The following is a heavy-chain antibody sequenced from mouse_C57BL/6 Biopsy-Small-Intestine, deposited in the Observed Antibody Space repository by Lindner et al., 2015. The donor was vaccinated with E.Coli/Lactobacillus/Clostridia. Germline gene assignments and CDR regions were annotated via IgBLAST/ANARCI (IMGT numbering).Heavy chain of an antibody. V-gene: IGHV1-81*01. J-gene: IGHJ3*01. CDR1: GYTFTSYG. Sequence: VQLQESGAELARPGASVKLSCKASGYTFTSYGISWVKQRTGQGLEWIGEIYPRSGNTYYNEKFKGKATLTADKSSSTAYMELRSLTSEDSAVYFCAREGDYGSSYGAWFAYWGQGTLVTVSA. D-gene: IGHD1-1*01. CDR3: AREGDYGSSYGAWFAY. CDR2: IYPRSGNT.